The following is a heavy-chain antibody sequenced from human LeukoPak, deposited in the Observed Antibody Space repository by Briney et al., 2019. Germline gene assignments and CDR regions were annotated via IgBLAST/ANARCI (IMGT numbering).Heavy chain of an antibody. CDR3: ARGILVMVYATFDY. V-gene: IGHV4-34*01. Sequence: SSETLSLTCAVSGGSFSGYYWTWIRQSPGKGLEWIGEIIHSGRINYNPSLESRVTISVDTSKNQFSLNLRSVTAADTAIYYCARGILVMVYATFDYWGQGALVTVSS. J-gene: IGHJ4*02. CDR2: IIHSGRI. CDR1: GGSFSGYY. D-gene: IGHD2-8*01.